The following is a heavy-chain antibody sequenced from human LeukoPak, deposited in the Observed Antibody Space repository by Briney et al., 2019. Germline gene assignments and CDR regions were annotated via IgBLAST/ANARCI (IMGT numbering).Heavy chain of an antibody. CDR3: ARQDGRALYYFDH. D-gene: IGHD5-24*01. J-gene: IGHJ4*02. Sequence: GESLKISCKGSGYTFAGYWIAWVRQMPGKGLEWMGIIYPGDSDTRYSPSFQGQVTISADKSISTAYLRWSSLKASDTAMYYCARQDGRALYYFDHWGQGALVTVSS. V-gene: IGHV5-51*01. CDR2: IYPGDSDT. CDR1: GYTFAGYW.